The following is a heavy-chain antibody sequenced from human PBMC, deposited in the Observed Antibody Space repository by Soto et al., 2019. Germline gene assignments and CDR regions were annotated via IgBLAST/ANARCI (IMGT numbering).Heavy chain of an antibody. J-gene: IGHJ4*02. Sequence: GASVKVSCKASGYTFTSYYMHWVRQAPGQGLEWMGIINPSGGSTSYAQKFQGRVTMTRDTSTSTVYMELSSLRSEDTAVYYCARELGVYYYDSSGSFDYWGQGALVTVS. D-gene: IGHD3-22*01. CDR1: GYTFTSYY. V-gene: IGHV1-46*01. CDR3: ARELGVYYYDSSGSFDY. CDR2: INPSGGST.